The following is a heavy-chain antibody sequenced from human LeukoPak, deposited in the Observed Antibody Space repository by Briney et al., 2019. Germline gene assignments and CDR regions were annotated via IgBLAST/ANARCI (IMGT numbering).Heavy chain of an antibody. V-gene: IGHV4-59*01. Sequence: PSETLSLTCSVSGGSISSYYWTWIRQPPGKGLDWIGFIYYSGSANYNPSLKSRVTISVDTSKDQFSLKLNSVTAADAAVYYCAGTMVRGVIRFDYWGQGTLVTVSS. CDR2: IYYSGSA. J-gene: IGHJ4*02. CDR1: GGSISSYY. CDR3: AGTMVRGVIRFDY. D-gene: IGHD3-10*01.